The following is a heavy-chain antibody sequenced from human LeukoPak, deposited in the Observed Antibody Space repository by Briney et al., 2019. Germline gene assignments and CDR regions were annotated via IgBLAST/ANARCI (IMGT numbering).Heavy chain of an antibody. CDR1: GYSFTNYW. CDR2: VYPGDSDT. V-gene: IGHV5-51*01. Sequence: GESLKISCKGSGYSFTNYWIAWVRQMPGKGLELMGIVYPGDSDTRYSPSIQGQVTISADKSINTAYLQWSSLKTSDTAMYYCARHQIVGATRSPFDYWGQGTLVTVSS. D-gene: IGHD1-26*01. J-gene: IGHJ4*02. CDR3: ARHQIVGATRSPFDY.